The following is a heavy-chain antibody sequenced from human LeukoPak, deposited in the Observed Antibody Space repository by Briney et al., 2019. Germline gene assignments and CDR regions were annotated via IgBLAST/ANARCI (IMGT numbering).Heavy chain of an antibody. CDR3: ARGKRITMIVVVISPPHFDY. V-gene: IGHV4-34*01. D-gene: IGHD3-22*01. Sequence: SGTLSLTCAVYGGSFSGYYWSWIRQPPGKGLEWIGEINHSGSTNYNPSLKSRVTISVDTSKNQFSLKLSSVTAADTAVYYCARGKRITMIVVVISPPHFDYWGQGTLVTVSS. CDR2: INHSGST. CDR1: GGSFSGYY. J-gene: IGHJ4*02.